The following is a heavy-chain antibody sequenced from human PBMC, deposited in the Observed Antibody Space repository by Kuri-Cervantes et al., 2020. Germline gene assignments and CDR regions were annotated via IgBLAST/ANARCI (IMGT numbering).Heavy chain of an antibody. CDR1: GYTFTGYY. D-gene: IGHD1-7*01. Sequence: ASVKVSCKASGYTFTGYYMHWVRQAPGQGLEWMGWINPNSGGTNYAQKFQGRVTMTRDTSISTAYMELSRLRSDDTAVYYCARVGTGTSWSYFDYWGQGTLVTVSS. J-gene: IGHJ4*02. CDR2: INPNSGGT. CDR3: ARVGTGTSWSYFDY. V-gene: IGHV1-2*02.